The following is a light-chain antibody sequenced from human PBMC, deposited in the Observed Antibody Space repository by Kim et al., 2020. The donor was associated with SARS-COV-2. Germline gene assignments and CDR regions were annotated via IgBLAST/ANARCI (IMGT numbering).Light chain of an antibody. J-gene: IGKJ1*01. V-gene: IGKV4-1*01. CDR3: QQYHSSPGT. Sequence: ERAANNCKSSQRILYTAKSYLAWYQQKPGQPPKLLIYGASTRESGVPDRFSGSGSETDFTLTIDSLQAVDVAVYYCQQYHSSPGTFGQGTKVDIK. CDR2: GAS. CDR1: QRILYTAKSY.